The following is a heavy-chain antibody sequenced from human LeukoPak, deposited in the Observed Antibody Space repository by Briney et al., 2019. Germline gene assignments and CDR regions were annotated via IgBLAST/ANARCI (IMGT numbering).Heavy chain of an antibody. Sequence: GGSLRLSRAASGFTFSSYSINWVRQAPGKGLEWVSSISSSSSYIYYADSVKGRFTISRDNAKNSLYLQMNSLRAEDTAVYYCASGESFRGAQGGASFDYWGQGTLVTVSS. D-gene: IGHD3-16*01. J-gene: IGHJ4*02. CDR2: ISSSSSYI. CDR3: ASGESFRGAQGGASFDY. CDR1: GFTFSSYS. V-gene: IGHV3-21*01.